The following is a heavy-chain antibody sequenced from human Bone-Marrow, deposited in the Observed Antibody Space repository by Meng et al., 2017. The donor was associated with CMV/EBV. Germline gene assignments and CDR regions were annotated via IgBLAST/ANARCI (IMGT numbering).Heavy chain of an antibody. J-gene: IGHJ4*02. Sequence: GESLKISCAVSGFTFRNYWMHWVRQAPGKGLVWVSRVNEDGSTTIYADSVKGRFTISRDNAKNTLYLQMNSLRGEDTAVYYCVRSGNFDYWGQGTLVTVSS. D-gene: IGHD1-26*01. CDR1: GFTFRNYW. CDR3: VRSGNFDY. CDR2: VNEDGSTT. V-gene: IGHV3-74*01.